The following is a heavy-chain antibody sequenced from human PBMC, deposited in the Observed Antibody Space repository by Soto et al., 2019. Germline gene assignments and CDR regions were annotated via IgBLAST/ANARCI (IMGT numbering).Heavy chain of an antibody. Sequence: SETLSLTCTVSGGSISSYYWSWIRQPPGKGLDWIGYIYYSGSTNYNPSLKSRVTISVDTSKNQFSLKLSSVTAADTAVYYCARVSGSYYYGMDVWGQGTTVTVSS. CDR1: GGSISSYY. D-gene: IGHD1-26*01. V-gene: IGHV4-59*01. CDR3: ARVSGSYYYGMDV. CDR2: IYYSGST. J-gene: IGHJ6*02.